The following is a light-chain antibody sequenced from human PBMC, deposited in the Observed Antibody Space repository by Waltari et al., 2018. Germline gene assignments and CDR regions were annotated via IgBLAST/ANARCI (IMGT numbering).Light chain of an antibody. CDR1: QTVLYSSNNRYS. CDR2: WAS. V-gene: IGKV4-1*01. Sequence: DIVMTQSPDSLAVSLGGRATINCKSSQTVLYSSNNRYSLAWSQRKPGQPPKLPIYWASTRGSGVPDRFSGSGSGTDFTLTISSLQAEDVAVYYCQQFYSSPLTFGGGTKVEIK. CDR3: QQFYSSPLT. J-gene: IGKJ4*01.